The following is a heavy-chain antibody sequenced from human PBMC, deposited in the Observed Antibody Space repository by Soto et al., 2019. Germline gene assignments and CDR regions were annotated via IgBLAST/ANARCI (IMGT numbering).Heavy chain of an antibody. Sequence: LVQSGAEVKKPGASVRVSCKASGYTFSSFGLSWVRQAPGQGPEWMGGISPGTGKTAYSHKCQGRVTMTTDTSTRTLVLDLGSRTSADTAVYYCTRDLFFSATSTVTRDDFWGQGTLVTVSS. D-gene: IGHD5-18*01. CDR3: TRDLFFSATSTVTRDDF. CDR2: ISPGTGKT. J-gene: IGHJ4*02. CDR1: GYTFSSFG. V-gene: IGHV1-18*04.